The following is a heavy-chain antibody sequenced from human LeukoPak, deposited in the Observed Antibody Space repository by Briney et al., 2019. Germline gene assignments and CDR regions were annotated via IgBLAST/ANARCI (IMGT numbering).Heavy chain of an antibody. Sequence: SETLSLTCTVSGGSISSYHWIWIRQPPGKGVEWIGYIHYSGSINYNPSLKSRVTTSLDTSKKKVSLKLRSVTAADTAVYYCARSVSWGLLVRDDAFDIWGQGTMVTVSS. CDR1: GGSISSYH. J-gene: IGHJ3*02. D-gene: IGHD2-21*01. CDR3: ARSVSWGLLVRDDAFDI. V-gene: IGHV4-59*08. CDR2: IHYSGSI.